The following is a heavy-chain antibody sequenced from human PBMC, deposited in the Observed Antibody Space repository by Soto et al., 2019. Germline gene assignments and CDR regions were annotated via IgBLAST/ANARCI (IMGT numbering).Heavy chain of an antibody. D-gene: IGHD3-22*01. Sequence: PGGSLRLSCAASGFTFSSYGIHWVRQAPGKGLEWVAGISYDGSNKYYADSVKGRFTISRDNSQNTLYLQMNSLRAEDTAVYYCAKDTYYYDSSGFYIFDYWGQGTLVTVSS. CDR3: AKDTYYYDSSGFYIFDY. J-gene: IGHJ4*02. CDR2: ISYDGSNK. CDR1: GFTFSSYG. V-gene: IGHV3-30*18.